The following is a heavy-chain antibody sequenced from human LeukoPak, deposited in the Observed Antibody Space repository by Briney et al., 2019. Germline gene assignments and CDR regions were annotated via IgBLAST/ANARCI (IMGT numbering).Heavy chain of an antibody. CDR2: IDYSGGSS. V-gene: IGHV3-23*01. D-gene: IGHD5-24*01. CDR3: ARGRDGYNWLVLY. CDR1: GFTLSSYE. J-gene: IGHJ4*02. Sequence: PGGSLRLSCTVSGFTLSSYEMSWVRQAPGRGLEWVSSIDYSGGSSYYADSVKGRFTISRDNAKNSLYLQMNSLRAEDTAVYYCARGRDGYNWLVLYRGQGTLVTVSS.